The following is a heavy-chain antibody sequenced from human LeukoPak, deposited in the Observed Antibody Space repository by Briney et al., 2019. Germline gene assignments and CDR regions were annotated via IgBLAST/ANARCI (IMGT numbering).Heavy chain of an antibody. CDR1: GGSISSGGYN. D-gene: IGHD3-22*01. V-gene: IGHV4-31*03. CDR2: IYYSGST. CDR3: ARASYDSSGYYLGFDY. Sequence: SETLSLTCTVSGGSISSGGYNWSWIRQHPGKGLEWIGYIYYSGSTYYNPSLKSRVTISVDTSKNQFSLKLSSVTAADTAVYYCARASYDSSGYYLGFDYWGQGTLVTVSS. J-gene: IGHJ4*02.